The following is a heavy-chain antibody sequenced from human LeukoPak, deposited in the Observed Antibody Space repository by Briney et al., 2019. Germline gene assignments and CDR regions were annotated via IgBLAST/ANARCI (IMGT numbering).Heavy chain of an antibody. V-gene: IGHV4-39*07. D-gene: IGHD3-22*01. CDR2: IYHSGST. J-gene: IGHJ4*02. Sequence: SETLSLTCTVSGGSISSSTYYWGWIRQPPGKGLEWIGSIYHSGSTYYNPSLKSRVTISVDTSKNQFSLKLSSVTAADTAVYYCASSSYYYDSSGFYYFDYWGQGTLVTVSS. CDR1: GGSISSSTYY. CDR3: ASSSYYYDSSGFYYFDY.